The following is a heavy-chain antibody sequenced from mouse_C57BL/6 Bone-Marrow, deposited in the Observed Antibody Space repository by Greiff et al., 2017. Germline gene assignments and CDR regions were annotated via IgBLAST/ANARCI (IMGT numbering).Heavy chain of an antibody. V-gene: IGHV1-18*01. J-gene: IGHJ2*01. D-gene: IGHD3-2*02. CDR2: INPNNGGT. CDR1: GYTFTDYN. Sequence: EVQLQQSGPELVKPGASVKIPCKASGYTFTDYNMDWVKQSHGKSLEWIGDINPNNGGTIYNQKFKGKATLTVDKSSSTAYMELRSLTSEDTAVYYCARGGLFEDSSGGYFDYWGQGTTLTVSS. CDR3: ARGGLFEDSSGGYFDY.